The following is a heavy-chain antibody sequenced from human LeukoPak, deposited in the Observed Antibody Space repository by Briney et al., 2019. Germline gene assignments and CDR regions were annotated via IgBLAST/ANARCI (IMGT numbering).Heavy chain of an antibody. J-gene: IGHJ5*02. D-gene: IGHD2-15*01. CDR2: INPSGGST. V-gene: IGHV1-46*01. CDR1: GYTFTSYY. CDR3: ASVVAARGWFDP. Sequence: GALVKVSCKASGYTFTSYYMHWVRQAPGQGLEWMGIINPSGGSTSYAQKLQGRVTMTRDTSTSTVYMELSSLRSEDTAVYYCASVVAARGWFDPWGQGTLVTVSS.